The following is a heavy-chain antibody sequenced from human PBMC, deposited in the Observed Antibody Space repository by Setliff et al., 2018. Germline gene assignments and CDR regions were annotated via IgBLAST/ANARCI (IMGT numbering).Heavy chain of an antibody. J-gene: IGHJ4*02. Sequence: GGSLRLSCAASGFSFISYWMSWVRQAPGKGLEWVANKKQDGSEKYYVDSVKGRFTISRDNAKNSLYLQMNSLRAEDTAVYYCVRDTTSGWMLTNWGQGTLVTVSS. CDR1: GFSFISYW. V-gene: IGHV3-7*01. D-gene: IGHD6-25*01. CDR3: VRDTTSGWMLTN. CDR2: KKQDGSEK.